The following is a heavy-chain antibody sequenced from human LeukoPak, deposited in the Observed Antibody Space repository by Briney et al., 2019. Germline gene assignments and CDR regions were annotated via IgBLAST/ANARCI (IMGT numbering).Heavy chain of an antibody. CDR2: IYYSGST. CDR3: ASRFDL. J-gene: IGHJ2*01. CDR1: GGSISSYY. V-gene: IGHV4-59*01. Sequence: SETLSLTCTVSGGSISSYYWSWIRQPPGKGLEWIGYIYYSGSTNYNPSLKSRVTISVDTSKNQFSLKLSSVTAADTAVYYCASRFDLWGRGTLVTVSS.